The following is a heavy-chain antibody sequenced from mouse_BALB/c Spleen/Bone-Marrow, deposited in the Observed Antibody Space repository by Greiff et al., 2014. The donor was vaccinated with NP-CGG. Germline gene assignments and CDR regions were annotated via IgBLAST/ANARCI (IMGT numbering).Heavy chain of an antibody. Sequence: QVQLQQSGAELVRPGASVKLSCKASGYTFTSYWINWVKQRPGQGLEWIGNIFPSETYTNYNQKFKDKATLTVDKSSSTAYMQLSCPTSEDSAVYYCTRDNWDYWGQGTTLTVSS. V-gene: IGHV1-69*02. CDR1: GYTFTSYW. CDR2: IFPSETYT. J-gene: IGHJ2*01. CDR3: TRDNWDY. D-gene: IGHD4-1*01.